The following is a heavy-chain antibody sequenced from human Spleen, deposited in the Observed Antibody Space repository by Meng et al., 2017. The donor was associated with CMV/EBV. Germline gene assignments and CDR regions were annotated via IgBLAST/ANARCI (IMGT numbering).Heavy chain of an antibody. Sequence: ASVKVSCKASGYTFTNYYIHWVRQAPGQGLEWMGMINPSAGSTSYAQTFQARITMTMDTSPSTVYMELSSLRSDDTAVYYCARNRGSGWDYWGQGTLVTSPQ. D-gene: IGHD1-14*01. CDR2: INPSAGST. J-gene: IGHJ4*02. CDR3: ARNRGSGWDY. CDR1: GYTFTNYY. V-gene: IGHV1-46*01.